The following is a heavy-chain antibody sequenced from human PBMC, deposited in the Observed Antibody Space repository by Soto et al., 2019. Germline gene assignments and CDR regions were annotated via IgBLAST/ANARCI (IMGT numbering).Heavy chain of an antibody. J-gene: IGHJ6*02. D-gene: IGHD6-6*01. CDR1: GFTFSSYS. CDR2: ISSSSSYI. Sequence: PGGSLRLSCAASGFTFSSYSMNWVRQAPGKGLEWVSSISSSSSYIYYADSVKGRFTISRDNAKNSLYLQMNSLRAEDTAVYYCARELIAARHDYYGVDVWGQGTTVTVSS. V-gene: IGHV3-21*01. CDR3: ARELIAARHDYYGVDV.